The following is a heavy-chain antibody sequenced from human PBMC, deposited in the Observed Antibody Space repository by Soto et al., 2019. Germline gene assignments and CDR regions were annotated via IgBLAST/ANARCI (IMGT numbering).Heavy chain of an antibody. J-gene: IGHJ6*02. CDR2: IWYDGSNK. CDR1: GFTFSSYG. D-gene: IGHD6-13*01. V-gene: IGHV3-33*01. Sequence: GGSLRLSCAASGFTFSSYGMHWVRQAPGKGLEWVAVIWYDGSNKYYADSVKGRFTISRDNSKNTLYLQMNSLRAEDTAVYYCARLGLGYSSSWYRENYYYYGMDVWGQGTTVTVSS. CDR3: ARLGLGYSSSWYRENYYYYGMDV.